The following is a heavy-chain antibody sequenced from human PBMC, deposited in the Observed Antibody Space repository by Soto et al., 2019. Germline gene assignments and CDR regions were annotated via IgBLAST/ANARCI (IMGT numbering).Heavy chain of an antibody. CDR3: AKDDFTDRGNDYFDY. J-gene: IGHJ4*02. V-gene: IGHV3-23*01. CDR2: IGASGDIT. Sequence: GGSLRLSCAASGFSFTNFAMSWVRQAPGKGLEWVSGIGASGDITWYADSVKGRLSVSRDNSKNTLYLQLNSLKYEDTAVYYCAKDDFTDRGNDYFDYWGPGTLVTVSS. CDR1: GFSFTNFA. D-gene: IGHD2-15*01.